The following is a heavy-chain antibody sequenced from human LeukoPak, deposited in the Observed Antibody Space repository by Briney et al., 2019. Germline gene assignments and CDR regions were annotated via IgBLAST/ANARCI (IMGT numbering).Heavy chain of an antibody. CDR3: ARLGRGWYFIAYYFDY. J-gene: IGHJ4*02. D-gene: IGHD6-19*01. CDR1: GGSISSYY. V-gene: IGHV4-34*01. Sequence: SETLSLTCTVSGGSISSYYWSWIRQPPGKGLEWIGEINHSGSTNYNPSLKSRVTISVDTSKNQFSLKLSSVTAADTAVYYCARLGRGWYFIAYYFDYWGQGTLVTVSS. CDR2: INHSGST.